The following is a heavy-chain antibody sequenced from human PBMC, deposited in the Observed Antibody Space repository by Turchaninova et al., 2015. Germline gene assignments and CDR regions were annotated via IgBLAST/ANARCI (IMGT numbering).Heavy chain of an antibody. J-gene: IGHJ6*03. CDR1: GGSRVPTSHY. D-gene: IGHD6-19*01. V-gene: IGHV4-39*07. Sequence: QLQLQASGPGLVKPSETLSLTCTFAGGSRVPTSHYWALIRQPPGRGLEWIGSLYFDYSGGTTYYNPSLESRVTISEDTSKNQFSLKLTSVIATDTAVYYCVRDGKQWLVRSPQSSYMDVWGRGTTVTVSS. CDR3: VRDGKQWLVRSPQSSYMDV. CDR2: LYFDYSGGTT.